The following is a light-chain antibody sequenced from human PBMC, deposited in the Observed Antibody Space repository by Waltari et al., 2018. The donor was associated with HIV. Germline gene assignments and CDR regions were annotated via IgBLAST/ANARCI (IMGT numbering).Light chain of an antibody. CDR2: GAS. Sequence: ETLMTQSPATLAVSSGERATLSCRDSQIVSDNLAWYQQKPGQAPRLLRYGASTRATDIPARCSGSGSGTEVTLTISSLQSEDFAVYYCQQYNNWPRTFGQGTKVEIK. J-gene: IGKJ1*01. CDR3: QQYNNWPRT. CDR1: QIVSDN. V-gene: IGKV3-15*01.